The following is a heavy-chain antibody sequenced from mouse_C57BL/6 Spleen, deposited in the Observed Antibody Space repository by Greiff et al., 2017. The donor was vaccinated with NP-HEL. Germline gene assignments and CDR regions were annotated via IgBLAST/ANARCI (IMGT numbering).Heavy chain of an antibody. CDR1: GYTFTSYW. V-gene: IGHV1-55*01. Sequence: QVQLQQPGAELVKPGASVKMSCKASGYTFTSYWITWVKQRPGQGLEWIGDIYPGSGSTNYNEKFKSKATLTVDTSSSTAYMQLSSLTSEDSAVYYCARPGSPHWYFDVWGTGTTVTVSS. D-gene: IGHD1-1*01. CDR3: ARPGSPHWYFDV. CDR2: IYPGSGST. J-gene: IGHJ1*03.